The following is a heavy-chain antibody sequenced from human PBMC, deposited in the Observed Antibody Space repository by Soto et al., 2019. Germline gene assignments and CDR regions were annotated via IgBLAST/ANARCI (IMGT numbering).Heavy chain of an antibody. CDR1: GGTFSSYT. J-gene: IGHJ6*03. D-gene: IGHD3-3*01. CDR3: ARTAIFGVVQDYYMDV. CDR2: IIPILGIA. Sequence: GASVKVSCKASGGTFSSYTISWVRQAPGQGLEWMGRIIPILGIANYAQKFQGRVTITADKSTSTAYMELSSLRSEDTAVYYCARTAIFGVVQDYYMDVWGKGTTVTVSS. V-gene: IGHV1-69*02.